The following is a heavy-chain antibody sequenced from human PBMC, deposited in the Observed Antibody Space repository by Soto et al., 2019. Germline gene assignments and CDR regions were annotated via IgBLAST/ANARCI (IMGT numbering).Heavy chain of an antibody. V-gene: IGHV4-30-2*01. CDR3: ARGSPWTTMVRGVIIQPNWFDP. D-gene: IGHD3-10*01. J-gene: IGHJ5*02. CDR2: IYHSGST. CDR1: GGSISSGGYS. Sequence: NPSETLSLTCAVSGGSISSGGYSWSWIRQPPGKGLEWIGYIYHSGSTYYNPSLKSRVTISVDRSKNQFSLKLSSVTAADTAVYYCARGSPWTTMVRGVIIQPNWFDPWGQGTLVTVSS.